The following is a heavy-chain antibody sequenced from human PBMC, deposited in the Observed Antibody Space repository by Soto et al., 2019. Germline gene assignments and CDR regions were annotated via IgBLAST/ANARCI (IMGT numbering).Heavy chain of an antibody. CDR1: GYTFTSYY. Sequence: SVKVSCKASGYTFTSYYMHWVRQAPGQGLEWMGIINPSGGSTSYVQKFQGRVTMTRDTSTSTVYMELSSLRSEDTAVYYCARRYSYGRDAFDIWGQGTMVTVSS. D-gene: IGHD5-18*01. V-gene: IGHV1-46*01. CDR2: INPSGGST. J-gene: IGHJ3*02. CDR3: ARRYSYGRDAFDI.